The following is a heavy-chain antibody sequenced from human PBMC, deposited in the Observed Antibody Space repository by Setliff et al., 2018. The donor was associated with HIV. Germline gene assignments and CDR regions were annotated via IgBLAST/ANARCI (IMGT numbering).Heavy chain of an antibody. CDR2: INTYNGNT. CDR3: ARGGPARVALLYWFDP. J-gene: IGHJ5*02. Sequence: ASVKVSCQASGYNFVGYGINWLRQAPGQGLEWMGWINTYNGNTKYGQKFQGSVTMTTDTSTSTVYMELRNLRSDDTAVYFCARGGPARVALLYWFDPWGQGTLVTVSS. D-gene: IGHD2-21*01. CDR1: GYNFVGYG. V-gene: IGHV1-18*01.